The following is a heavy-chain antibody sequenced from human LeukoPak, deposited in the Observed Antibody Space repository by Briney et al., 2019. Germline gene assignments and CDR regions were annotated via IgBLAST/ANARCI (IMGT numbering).Heavy chain of an antibody. D-gene: IGHD6-19*01. CDR1: GFTFSNYW. CDR3: ARSKGAVAGLLTNY. CDR2: ISSSGSTI. Sequence: GGSLRLSCEASGFTFSNYWMSWVRQAPGKGLEWVSYISSSGSTIYYADSVKGRFTISRDNAKNSLYLQMNSLRAEDTAVYYCARSKGAVAGLLTNYWGQGTLVTVSS. V-gene: IGHV3-11*01. J-gene: IGHJ4*02.